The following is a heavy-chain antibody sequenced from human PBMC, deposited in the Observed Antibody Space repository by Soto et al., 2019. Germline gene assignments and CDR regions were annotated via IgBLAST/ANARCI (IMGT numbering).Heavy chain of an antibody. CDR2: INPNSGGT. CDR3: ARDVTTYYYYMDV. D-gene: IGHD4-17*01. J-gene: IGHJ6*03. CDR1: GYTFTGYY. V-gene: IGHV1-2*04. Sequence: ASVKVSCKASGYTFTGYYMHWVLQAPGQGLEWMGWINPNSGGTNYAQKFQGWVTMTRDTSISTAYMELSRLRSDDTAVYYCARDVTTYYYYMDVWGKGTTVTVS.